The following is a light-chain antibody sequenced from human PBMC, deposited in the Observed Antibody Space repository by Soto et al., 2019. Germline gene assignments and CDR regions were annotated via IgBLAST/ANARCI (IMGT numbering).Light chain of an antibody. CDR1: QSVSSS. CDR2: AAS. J-gene: IGKJ4*01. V-gene: IGKV3-11*01. Sequence: MVLTQSPGTLCLSPGERDTLSCRAIQSVSSSLAWYQQKPGKAPRLLIYAASNRATGIPTRFSGSGSWKDFTLNISSLEPEDFGVYYCQQRSDWPPSLTFGGGTKVDIK. CDR3: QQRSDWPPSLT.